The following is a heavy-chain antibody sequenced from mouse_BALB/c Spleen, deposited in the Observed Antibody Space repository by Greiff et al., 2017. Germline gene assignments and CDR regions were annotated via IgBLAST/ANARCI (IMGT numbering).Heavy chain of an antibody. CDR1: GFTFSDAW. CDR2: LRSKANNHAT. CDR3: TSANWDAWFAY. D-gene: IGHD4-1*01. V-gene: IGHV6-6*01. J-gene: IGHJ3*01. Sequence: EVKVVESGGGLVQPGGSMKLSCAASGFTFSDAWMDWVRQSPEKGLEWVAELRSKANNHATYYAESVKGRFTISRDDSQRRVYLQMNSLRAADTGIYYWTSANWDAWFAYWGQGTLVTVSA.